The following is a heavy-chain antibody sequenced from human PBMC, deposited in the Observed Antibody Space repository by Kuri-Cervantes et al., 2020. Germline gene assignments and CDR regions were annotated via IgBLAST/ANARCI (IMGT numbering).Heavy chain of an antibody. D-gene: IGHD6-6*01. CDR2: MNPNSGNT. Sequence: ASVKVSCKASGYTFTSYDINWVRQATGQGLEWMGWMNPNSGNTGYAQKFQGRVTMTRNTSISTAYMELSSLRSEDTAVYYCARGRRTAARPGFSYNWFDPWGQGTLVTVSS. CDR3: ARGRRTAARPGFSYNWFDP. CDR1: GYTFTSYD. V-gene: IGHV1-8*01. J-gene: IGHJ5*02.